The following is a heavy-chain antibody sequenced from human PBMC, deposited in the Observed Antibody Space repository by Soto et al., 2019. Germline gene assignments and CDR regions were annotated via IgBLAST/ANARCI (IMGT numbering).Heavy chain of an antibody. V-gene: IGHV3-23*01. CDR2: ISGSGGST. J-gene: IGHJ4*02. D-gene: IGHD6-13*01. Sequence: EVQLLESGGGLVQPGGSLRLSCAASGFTFSSYAMSWVRQAPGKGLEWVSAISGSGGSTYYADSVKGRFTISRDNSKNTMYLQMTSLRAEDTSVYYCAYSSTPFDYWGQGTLVTVSS. CDR3: AYSSTPFDY. CDR1: GFTFSSYA.